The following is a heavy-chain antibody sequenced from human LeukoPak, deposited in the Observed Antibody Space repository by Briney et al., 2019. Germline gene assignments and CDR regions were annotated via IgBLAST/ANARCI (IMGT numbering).Heavy chain of an antibody. J-gene: IGHJ3*02. V-gene: IGHV4-59*08. CDR2: IDYSGNT. Sequence: KPSETLSLTCTVSGDSISSYYWNWIRQPPAKGLEWIGQIDYSGNTNYNPSLKSRVTISVDTSENHFSPKLSSVTAADTAVYYCARQDSGSYLTPLDIWGQGTVVTVSS. CDR3: ARQDSGSYLTPLDI. D-gene: IGHD1-26*01. CDR1: GDSISSYY.